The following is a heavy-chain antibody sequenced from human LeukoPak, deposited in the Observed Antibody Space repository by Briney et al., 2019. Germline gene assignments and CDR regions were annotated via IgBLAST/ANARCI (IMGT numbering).Heavy chain of an antibody. CDR2: IHPSGINT. V-gene: IGHV3-23*05. D-gene: IGHD4-23*01. J-gene: IGHJ6*03. CDR3: ARRRRSSIRWLDDYYYYMDV. CDR1: GFNFMQYG. Sequence: LPGGSLRLSCVGSGFNFMQYGMMWVRQAPGKGLEWVSTIHPSGINTHHADSVKGRFTISRDNSKNTLYLQMNSLRAEDTALYYCARRRRSSIRWLDDYYYYMDVWGKGTTVTVSS.